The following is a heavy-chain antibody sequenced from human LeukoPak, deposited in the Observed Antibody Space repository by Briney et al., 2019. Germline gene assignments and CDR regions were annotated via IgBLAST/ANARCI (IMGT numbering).Heavy chain of an antibody. CDR1: GGSFSGYY. J-gene: IGHJ3*02. CDR2: IYYSGST. V-gene: IGHV4-34*01. Sequence: SETLSPTCAVYGGSFSGYYWGWIRQPPGKGLEWIGSIYYSGSTYYNPSLKSRVTISVDTSKNQFSLKLSSVTAADTAVYYCARGGDSSGPPGAFDIWGQGTMVTVSS. CDR3: ARGGDSSGPPGAFDI. D-gene: IGHD3-22*01.